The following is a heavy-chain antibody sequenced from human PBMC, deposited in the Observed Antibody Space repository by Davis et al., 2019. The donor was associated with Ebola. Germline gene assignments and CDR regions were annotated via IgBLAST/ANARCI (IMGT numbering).Heavy chain of an antibody. J-gene: IGHJ4*02. CDR2: ISGSADDT. CDR3: ANYDSSGYYRAEDY. V-gene: IGHV3-23*01. D-gene: IGHD3-22*01. CDR1: RFPFSSYR. Sequence: GESLKISCAASRFPFSSYRMNWVRQAPGKGLEWLSAISGSADDTYYADSVKGRFTISRDNSKNTRYLQMNSLRAEDTAVYYCANYDSSGYYRAEDYWGQGTLVTVSS.